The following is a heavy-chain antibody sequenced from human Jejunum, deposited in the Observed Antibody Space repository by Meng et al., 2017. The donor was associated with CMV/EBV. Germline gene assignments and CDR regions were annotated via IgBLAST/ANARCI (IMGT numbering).Heavy chain of an antibody. Sequence: YTFTSYYMHWVRQAPGQGLEWMGIINPSGGSANYAQNFQGRVTMTRDTSTSTVYMELSSLISEDTAVYYCAREDLRGTGKYSLDTWGQGTLVTVSS. V-gene: IGHV1-46*01. J-gene: IGHJ5*02. CDR1: YTFTSYY. CDR2: INPSGGSA. CDR3: AREDLRGTGKYSLDT. D-gene: IGHD2-15*01.